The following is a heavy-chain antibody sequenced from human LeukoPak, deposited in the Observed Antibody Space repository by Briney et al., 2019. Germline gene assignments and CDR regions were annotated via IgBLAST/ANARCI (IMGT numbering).Heavy chain of an antibody. V-gene: IGHV4-34*01. Sequence: GSLRLSCAASGFTFSGSAMHWVRQASGKGLEWVGEINHSGSTNYNPSLKSRVTISVDTSKNQFSLKLSSVTAADTAVYYCASINYWGQGTLVTVSS. J-gene: IGHJ4*02. CDR2: INHSGST. CDR1: GFTFSGSA. CDR3: ASINY.